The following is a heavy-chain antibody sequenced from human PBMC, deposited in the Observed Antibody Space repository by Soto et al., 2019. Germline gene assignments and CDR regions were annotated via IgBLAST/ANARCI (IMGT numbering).Heavy chain of an antibody. CDR2: ISAYNGNT. D-gene: IGHD3-16*01. CDR3: ARVVFGGSSYSGMDF. Sequence: APEKVSCKASGSTFTSYGISWVRQAPRQGLEWMGWISAYNGNTNYAQKLQGRVTMTTDTSTSTAYMELRSLRSDDTAVYYCARVVFGGSSYSGMDFWGQGTTVTVSS. V-gene: IGHV1-18*01. J-gene: IGHJ6*02. CDR1: GSTFTSYG.